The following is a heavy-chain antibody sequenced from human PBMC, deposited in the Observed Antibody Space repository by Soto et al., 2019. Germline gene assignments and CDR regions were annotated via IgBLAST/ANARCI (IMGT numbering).Heavy chain of an antibody. CDR2: ISYDGSNK. CDR3: ARDLRFLEWFLWY. V-gene: IGHV3-30-3*01. J-gene: IGHJ4*02. D-gene: IGHD3-3*01. CDR1: GFTFSSYA. Sequence: QVQLVESGGGVVQPGRSLRLSCAASGFTFSSYAMHWVRQAPGKGLEWVAVISYDGSNKYYADSVKGRFTISSDNSTNTLYLQMSSMRAEDTAVYYFARDLRFLEWFLWYWGQGTLVTVSS.